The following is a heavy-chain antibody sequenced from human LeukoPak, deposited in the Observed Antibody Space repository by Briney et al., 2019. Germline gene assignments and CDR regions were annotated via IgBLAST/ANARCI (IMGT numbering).Heavy chain of an antibody. CDR2: ISAHNGDT. Sequence: ASVKVSCKASGYTFTSYGISGVRQAPGQGLEWMGWISAHNGDTKYAQKVQGRVTMTTDTSTRTAYMELRSLRSDDTAVYYCAKVDPITAVTTGEDYWGQGTLVTVSS. CDR1: GYTFTSYG. D-gene: IGHD4-17*01. CDR3: AKVDPITAVTTGEDY. J-gene: IGHJ4*02. V-gene: IGHV1-18*01.